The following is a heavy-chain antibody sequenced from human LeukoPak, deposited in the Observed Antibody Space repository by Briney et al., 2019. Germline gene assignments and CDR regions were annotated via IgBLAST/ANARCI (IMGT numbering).Heavy chain of an antibody. CDR3: AQVRSSSWYSDY. CDR2: IIPIFGTA. Sequence: SVKVTCKASGYTFTSYGISWVRQAPGQGLEWMGGIIPIFGTANYAQKFQGRVTITADESTSTAYMELSSLRSEDTAVYYCAQVRSSSWYSDYWGQGTLVTVSS. J-gene: IGHJ4*02. CDR1: GYTFTSYG. D-gene: IGHD6-13*01. V-gene: IGHV1-69*13.